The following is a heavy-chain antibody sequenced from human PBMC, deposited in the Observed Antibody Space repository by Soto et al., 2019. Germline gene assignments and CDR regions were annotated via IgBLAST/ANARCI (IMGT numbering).Heavy chain of an antibody. CDR2: ISSSSSYT. V-gene: IGHV3-11*05. CDR3: ARVDSGVTAYFDS. CDR1: GFTFSDYY. Sequence: GSLRLSCEASGFTFSDYYIIWILPSPGKGLEWVSYISSSSSYTNYADSVKGRFTISRDNAKNSLYLQMNSLRAADTAVYYCARVDSGVTAYFDSWGQGILVTVSS. D-gene: IGHD2-21*02. J-gene: IGHJ4*02.